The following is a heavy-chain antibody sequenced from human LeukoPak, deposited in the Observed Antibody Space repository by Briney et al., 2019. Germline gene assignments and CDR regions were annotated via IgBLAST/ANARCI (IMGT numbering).Heavy chain of an antibody. CDR2: ISGSGGST. V-gene: IGHV3-23*01. J-gene: IGHJ4*02. Sequence: GGSLRLSCAASGFTFSSYAMSWVSQAPGKGLEWVSAISGSGGSTYYADSVKGRFTISRDNSKNTLYLQMNSLTAEDTAVYYCAKDQGRITMIVYWGQGTLVTVSS. D-gene: IGHD3-22*01. CDR3: AKDQGRITMIVY. CDR1: GFTFSSYA.